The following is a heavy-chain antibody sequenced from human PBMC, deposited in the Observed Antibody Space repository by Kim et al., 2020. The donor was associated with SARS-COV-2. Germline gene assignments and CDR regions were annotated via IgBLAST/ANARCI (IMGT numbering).Heavy chain of an antibody. V-gene: IGHV3-21*06. J-gene: IGHJ6*02. CDR2: ISGSSVYI. D-gene: IGHD2-15*01. CDR3: ARDGRGGSDYYYAMDV. CDR1: AFTFDTYT. Sequence: GGSLRLSCEASAFTFDTYTMNWVRQAPGKGLEWVSSISGSSVYINYADSVKGRFTVSRDNAKNLLFLQMNTLRAEDTAVYYCARDGRGGSDYYYAMDVWGQGTTVTVSS.